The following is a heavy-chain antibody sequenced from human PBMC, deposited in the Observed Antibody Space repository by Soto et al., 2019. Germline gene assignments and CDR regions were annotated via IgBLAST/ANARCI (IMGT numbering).Heavy chain of an antibody. CDR1: GFTFSNAW. Sequence: GGSLRLSCAASGFTFSNAWMNWVRQAPGKGLEWVGRSKSKTDGGTTDYAAPGKGRFTISRDDSKNTLYLQMNSLKTEDTAVNSCTPFFVVLPYYSYYGMDVWGPGTPVTVSS. V-gene: IGHV3-15*07. D-gene: IGHD3-3*01. CDR2: SKSKTDGGTT. J-gene: IGHJ6*02. CDR3: TPFFVVLPYYSYYGMDV.